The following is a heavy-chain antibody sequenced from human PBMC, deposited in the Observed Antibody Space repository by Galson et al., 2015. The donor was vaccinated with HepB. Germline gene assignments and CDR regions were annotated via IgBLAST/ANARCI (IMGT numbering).Heavy chain of an antibody. CDR2: INAGNGNT. J-gene: IGHJ4*02. D-gene: IGHD2/OR15-2a*01. CDR1: GYTFTSYA. V-gene: IGHV1-3*01. Sequence: SVKVSRKASGYTFTSYAMHWVRQAPGQRLEWMGWINAGNGNTKYSQKFQGRVTITRDTSASTAYMELSSLRSEDTAVYYCARDGPLRRSFGYWGQGTLVTVSS. CDR3: ARDGPLRRSFGY.